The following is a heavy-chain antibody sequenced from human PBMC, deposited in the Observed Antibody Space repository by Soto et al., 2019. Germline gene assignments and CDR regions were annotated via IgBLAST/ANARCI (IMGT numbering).Heavy chain of an antibody. CDR1: GYTFTGYY. J-gene: IGHJ5*02. CDR3: ARVFSGWYLDP. CDR2: INPNNGGT. D-gene: IGHD6-19*01. Sequence: ASVKVSCKASGYTFTGYYMHWVRQAPGQGLEWMGWINPNNGGTNYAQKFQGRVTMTRDTSISTAYMELSRLRSDDTAVYYCARVFSGWYLDPWGQGTLVTVSS. V-gene: IGHV1-2*02.